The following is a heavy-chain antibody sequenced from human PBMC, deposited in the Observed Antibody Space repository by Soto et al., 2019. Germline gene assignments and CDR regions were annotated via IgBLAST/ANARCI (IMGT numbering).Heavy chain of an antibody. CDR3: AHFWYSSFYPSLTYDAVDI. Sequence: QITLKESGPTLVKPTQTLTLTCTFSGFSLSTSGVGVGWIRQPPGKALEWLALIYWDDDKRYSPSLKSRRSITKDTTKNQVVLTMTNMDTVDTATYYCAHFWYSSFYPSLTYDAVDIWGQGTMVTVSS. D-gene: IGHD6-13*01. J-gene: IGHJ3*02. CDR1: GFSLSTSGVG. V-gene: IGHV2-5*02. CDR2: IYWDDDK.